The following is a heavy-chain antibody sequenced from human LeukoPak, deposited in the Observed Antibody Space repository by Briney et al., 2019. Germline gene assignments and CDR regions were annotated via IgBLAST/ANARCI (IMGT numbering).Heavy chain of an antibody. CDR1: GYTFTSYG. Sequence: ASVKVSCKASGYTFTSYGISWVRQAPGQGLEWMGWISAYNGNTNYAQKLQGRVTMTTDTSTSTAYMELRSLRSEDTAVYYCASPSNYNGLSPYYFDSWGQGTLVTVSS. V-gene: IGHV1-18*01. D-gene: IGHD2-8*01. CDR3: ASPSNYNGLSPYYFDS. CDR2: ISAYNGNT. J-gene: IGHJ4*02.